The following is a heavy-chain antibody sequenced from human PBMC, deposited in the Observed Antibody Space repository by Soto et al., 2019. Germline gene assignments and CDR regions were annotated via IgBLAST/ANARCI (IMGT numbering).Heavy chain of an antibody. CDR1: GFTFSSYS. Sequence: PGGSLRLSFAASGFTFSSYSMNWVRQAPGKGLEWVSSISSSSSYIYYADSVKGRFTISRDNAKNSLYLQMNSLRAEDTAVYYCARDTYYYDSSGYYYYYYGMDVWGQGTTVTVSS. CDR3: ARDTYYYDSSGYYYYYYGMDV. CDR2: ISSSSSYI. J-gene: IGHJ6*02. V-gene: IGHV3-21*01. D-gene: IGHD3-22*01.